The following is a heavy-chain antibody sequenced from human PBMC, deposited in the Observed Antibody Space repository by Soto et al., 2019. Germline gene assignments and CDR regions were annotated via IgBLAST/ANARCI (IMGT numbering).Heavy chain of an antibody. V-gene: IGHV2-5*02. CDR3: AGWNYDSGLDV. CDR1: GFSLNTNGMG. Sequence: QITLKESGPTLVRPTQTLTLTCSFSGFSLNTNGMGVGWIRQPPGKALEWLAFIYWDEDKRYSPSLKTRLTLTTDTSKNEVVLTLPNLDPWDTGTYYCAGWNYDSGLDVWGQGTTVTVSS. J-gene: IGHJ6*02. D-gene: IGHD2-15*01. CDR2: IYWDEDK.